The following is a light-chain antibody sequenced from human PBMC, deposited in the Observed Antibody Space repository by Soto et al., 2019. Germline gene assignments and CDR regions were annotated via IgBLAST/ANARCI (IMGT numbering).Light chain of an antibody. CDR3: QQFYSTPRT. V-gene: IGKV4-1*01. CDR2: WAS. Sequence: DIVMTQSPDSLAVSLGERATINCKTSQSVLHRSYNKNFLAWYQQKPRQPPKKLIYWASTRESGVPDRFSGSGSETDFTLTISSLQAEDVAVYYCQQFYSTPRTFGQGTKLEI. J-gene: IGKJ2*01. CDR1: QSVLHRSYNKNF.